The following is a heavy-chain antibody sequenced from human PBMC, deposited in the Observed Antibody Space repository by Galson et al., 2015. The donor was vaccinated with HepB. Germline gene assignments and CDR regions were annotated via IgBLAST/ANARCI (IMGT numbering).Heavy chain of an antibody. V-gene: IGHV4-34*01. CDR2: INHSGST. CDR3: ARGGYCSSTSCYFYPASPTRPRWPANWFDP. Sequence: ETLSLTCAVYGGSFSGYYWSWIRQPPGEGLEWIGEINHSGSTNYNPSLKSRVTISVDTSKNQFSPKLSSVTAADTAVYYCARGGYCSSTSCYFYPASPTRPRWPANWFDPWGQGTLVTVSS. D-gene: IGHD2-2*01. CDR1: GGSFSGYY. J-gene: IGHJ5*02.